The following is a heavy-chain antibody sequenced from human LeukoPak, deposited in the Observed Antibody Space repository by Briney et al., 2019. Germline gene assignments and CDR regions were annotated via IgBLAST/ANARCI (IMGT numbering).Heavy chain of an antibody. D-gene: IGHD2-2*02. CDR1: GGSISSSSYY. Sequence: SETLSLTCTVSGGSISSSSYYWGWIRQPPGKGLEWVGSIYYSGSTNYNPSLKSRVTISVDKSKNQFSLKLSSVTAADTAVYYCARDEAYCSSTTCYTLDPWGQGTLVTVSS. CDR2: IYYSGST. CDR3: ARDEAYCSSTTCYTLDP. V-gene: IGHV4-39*07. J-gene: IGHJ5*02.